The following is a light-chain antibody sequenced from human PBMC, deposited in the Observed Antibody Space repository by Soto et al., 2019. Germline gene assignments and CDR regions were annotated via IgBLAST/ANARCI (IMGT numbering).Light chain of an antibody. J-gene: IGLJ2*01. V-gene: IGLV2-14*03. Sequence: QSALTQPASVSGSPGQSITISCTGTSSDVGGYNYVSWYQQHPGKAPKLMIYDVSNRPSGVSNRFSGSKSGNTASLTISGLQAEDEADYYCNSYTSSSTVVFGGGTNVTVL. CDR2: DVS. CDR3: NSYTSSSTVV. CDR1: SSDVGGYNY.